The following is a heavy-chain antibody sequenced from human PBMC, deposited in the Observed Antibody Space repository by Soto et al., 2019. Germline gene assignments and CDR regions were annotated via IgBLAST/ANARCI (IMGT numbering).Heavy chain of an antibody. CDR3: ARVVDYYDPFYSYGMDV. D-gene: IGHD3-22*01. CDR2: ISSSSSYI. Sequence: EVQLVESGGGLVKPGGSLRLSCAASGFTFSSYSMNWVRQAPGKGLEWVSSISSSSSYIYYADSLKGRFTISRDNAKNSLYREMTRLSAEDTAVYYCARVVDYYDPFYSYGMDVWGQGTTVTVSS. J-gene: IGHJ6*02. V-gene: IGHV3-21*01. CDR1: GFTFSSYS.